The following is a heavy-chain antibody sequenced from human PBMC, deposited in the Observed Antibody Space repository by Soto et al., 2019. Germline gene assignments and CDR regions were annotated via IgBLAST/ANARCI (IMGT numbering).Heavy chain of an antibody. CDR2: IIAYNGNT. J-gene: IGHJ6*02. D-gene: IGHD4-4*01. Sequence: ASVKVSCKASGYTFTSYGISWVRQAPGQGLEWMGWIIAYNGNTNYAQKLQGRVTMTTDTSTSTAYMELRSLRSDDTAVYYCAREDYSNYDYYYYYGMDVWGQGTTVTVSS. CDR3: AREDYSNYDYYYYYGMDV. V-gene: IGHV1-18*04. CDR1: GYTFTSYG.